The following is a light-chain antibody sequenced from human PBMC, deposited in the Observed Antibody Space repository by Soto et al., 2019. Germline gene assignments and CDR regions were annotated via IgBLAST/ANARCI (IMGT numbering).Light chain of an antibody. CDR2: KAS. CDR3: HQASSFPLT. CDR1: QFISSG. J-gene: IGKJ4*01. V-gene: IGKV1-12*01. Sequence: DIQMTQSPSSGSASVGDTVTITCRASQFISSGLAWFQQKPGRAPKLLIYKASNLQPGVPSRFSGSGSETDFTLTISNLQPEDFATYYCHQASSFPLTFGGGTKVEIK.